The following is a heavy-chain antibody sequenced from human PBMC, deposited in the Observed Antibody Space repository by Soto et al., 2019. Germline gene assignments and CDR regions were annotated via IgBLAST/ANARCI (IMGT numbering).Heavy chain of an antibody. D-gene: IGHD4-17*01. CDR3: ASDYGDRDAFDI. Sequence: ASVKVSCKASGYTFTSYDINWVRHATGQGLEWMGWMNPNSGNTGYAQKFQGRVTMTRNTSISTAYMELSSLRSEDTAVYYCASDYGDRDAFDIWGHGTMVTVSS. CDR2: MNPNSGNT. V-gene: IGHV1-8*01. CDR1: GYTFTSYD. J-gene: IGHJ3*02.